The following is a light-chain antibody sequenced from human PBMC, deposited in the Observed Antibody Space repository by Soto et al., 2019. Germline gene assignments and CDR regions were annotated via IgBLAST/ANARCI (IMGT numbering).Light chain of an antibody. J-gene: IGLJ1*01. CDR3: TSYTSSSLYV. Sequence: QSVLTQPASVSGSPGQSITISCTGTSSDVGGYSYVSWYQQLPGKAPKLMIYDVSDRPSGVSNRFSGSKSGNTASLTISGLQAEDEADYYCTSYTSSSLYVFGTGTKVT. CDR2: DVS. V-gene: IGLV2-14*01. CDR1: SSDVGGYSY.